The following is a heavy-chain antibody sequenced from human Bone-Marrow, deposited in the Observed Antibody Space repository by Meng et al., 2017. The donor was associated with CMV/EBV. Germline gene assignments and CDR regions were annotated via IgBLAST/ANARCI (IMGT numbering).Heavy chain of an antibody. J-gene: IGHJ6*02. CDR2: IYPGDSDT. V-gene: IGHV5-51*01. CDR1: GYSFTNYW. D-gene: IGHD7-27*01. Sequence: GGSRRLSCKGSGYSFTNYWIGWVRQMPGKGLEWMGIIYPGDSDTRYSPSFQGQVTISADKSISTAYLQWSSLKASDTAMYFCARRLGMGDYYYYGMDVWGQGTTVTVSS. CDR3: ARRLGMGDYYYYGMDV.